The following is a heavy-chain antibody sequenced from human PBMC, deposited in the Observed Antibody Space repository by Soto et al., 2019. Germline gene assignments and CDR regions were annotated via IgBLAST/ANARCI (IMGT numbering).Heavy chain of an antibody. V-gene: IGHV4-31*03. D-gene: IGHD2-2*01. J-gene: IGHJ4*02. CDR2: ISYSGSS. CDR1: GGSNIRDGYY. CDR3: ARATPAGSADF. Sequence: NPSETLSLTCTVSGGSNIRDGYYWSWIRQHPGKGLEWIAYISYSGSSYSNPSLKSRVTISADTSKNQFSLRLTSVTAADTAVYFCARATPAGSADFWGQGTLVTV.